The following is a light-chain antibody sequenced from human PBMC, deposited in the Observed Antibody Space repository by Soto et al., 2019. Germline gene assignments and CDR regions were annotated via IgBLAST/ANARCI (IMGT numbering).Light chain of an antibody. J-gene: IGKJ5*01. Sequence: EIVLTQSRGALSLSPGERATLSCRASQSIKNNFLAWYQQKPGQAPRLLIFGASSRSSGIPYRFSGSGSGTDFTLTVSRLEPEDFAVYYCQQYGTSPINFGQGTRLE. CDR1: QSIKNNF. CDR2: GAS. V-gene: IGKV3-20*01. CDR3: QQYGTSPIN.